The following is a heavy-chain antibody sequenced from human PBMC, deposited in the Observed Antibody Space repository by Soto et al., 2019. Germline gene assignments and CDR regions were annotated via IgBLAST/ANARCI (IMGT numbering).Heavy chain of an antibody. D-gene: IGHD2-2*02. J-gene: IGHJ3*02. CDR2: IYWDDDK. V-gene: IGHV2-5*02. CDR1: GFSLSTSGVG. CDR3: AHSTGGSTSCYMGCDAFDI. Sequence: QITLKESGPTLVKPTQTLTLTCTFSGFSLSTSGVGVGWIRQPPGKALEWLALIYWDDDKRYSPSLKSGLTITKDTSKNQVVLTMTNMDPVDTATYYCAHSTGGSTSCYMGCDAFDIWGQGTMVTVSS.